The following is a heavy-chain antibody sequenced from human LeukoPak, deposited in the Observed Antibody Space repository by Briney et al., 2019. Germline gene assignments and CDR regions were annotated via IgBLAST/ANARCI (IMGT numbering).Heavy chain of an antibody. CDR2: IYYTGST. CDR1: GDSIDSSSSY. Sequence: PSETLSLTCTLVSGDSIDSSSSYWGWIRQPPGKGLEWIGTIYYTGSTYYNPSLKSRLTISVDTSKNQFSLKLNSVTAADTAAYYCARHVRFFDWLAPFDIWGQGTMVTVSS. J-gene: IGHJ3*02. CDR3: ARHVRFFDWLAPFDI. D-gene: IGHD3-9*01. V-gene: IGHV4-39*01.